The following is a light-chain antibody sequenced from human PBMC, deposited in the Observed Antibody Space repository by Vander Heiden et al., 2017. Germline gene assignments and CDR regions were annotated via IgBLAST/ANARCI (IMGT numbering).Light chain of an antibody. Sequence: QSVLTQPPSASGTPGQRVTISCSGCSSNIGSNTVNWYQELPGTAPKLLIYSNNQRPSGVPDRFSGSKSGPSASLAISGLQSEEEADYYCAAGDDSLNGVVFGGGTKLTVL. CDR3: AAGDDSLNGVV. J-gene: IGLJ2*01. CDR2: SNN. CDR1: SSNIGSNT. V-gene: IGLV1-44*01.